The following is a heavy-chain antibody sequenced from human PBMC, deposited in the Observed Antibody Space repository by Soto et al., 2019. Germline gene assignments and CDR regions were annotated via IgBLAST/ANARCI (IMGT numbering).Heavy chain of an antibody. CDR3: AHRRAGSFDY. J-gene: IGHJ4*02. V-gene: IGHV2-5*02. D-gene: IGHD3-10*01. CDR2: IYWDDDK. Sequence: SGPTLVNPTQTLTLTCTFSGFSLSTSGVGVGWIRQPPGKALEWLALIYWDDDKTYSPSLRSRLTITKDTSKNQVVLTMTNMYPVDTATYYCAHRRAGSFDYWGQGTLVTVSS. CDR1: GFSLSTSGVG.